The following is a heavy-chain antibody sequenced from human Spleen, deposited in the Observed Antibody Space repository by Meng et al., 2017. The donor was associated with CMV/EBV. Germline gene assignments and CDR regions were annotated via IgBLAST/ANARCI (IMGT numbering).Heavy chain of an antibody. Sequence: GESLKISCAASGFPFSSYWMHWVRQAPGKGLVWVSRSNSDGISTSYADSVKGRFTISRDNAKNSLYLQMNSLRAEDTAVYYCARVPKRITMVRGVIAGDYWGQGTLVTVSS. CDR3: ARVPKRITMVRGVIAGDY. J-gene: IGHJ4*02. V-gene: IGHV3-74*01. CDR2: SNSDGIST. D-gene: IGHD3-10*01. CDR1: GFPFSSYW.